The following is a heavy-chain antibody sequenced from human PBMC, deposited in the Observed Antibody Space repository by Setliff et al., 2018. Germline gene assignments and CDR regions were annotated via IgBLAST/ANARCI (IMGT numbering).Heavy chain of an antibody. Sequence: KPSETLSLTCTVSGYSISSGYYWGWIRQPPGKGLEWIGSIYHSGSTYYNPSLKSRVTISVDTSKNQFSLKLSSVTAADTAVYYCARGRKRTYYYDSSGYSPFDYWGRERWSPSPQ. D-gene: IGHD3-22*01. J-gene: IGHJ4*02. CDR1: GYSISSGYY. CDR3: ARGRKRTYYYDSSGYSPFDY. CDR2: IYHSGST. V-gene: IGHV4-38-2*02.